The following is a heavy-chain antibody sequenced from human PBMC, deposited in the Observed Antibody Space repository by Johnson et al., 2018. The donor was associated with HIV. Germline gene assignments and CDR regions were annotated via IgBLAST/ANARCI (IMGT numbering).Heavy chain of an antibody. CDR2: ISYDGSDK. J-gene: IGHJ3*02. D-gene: IGHD3-16*02. Sequence: VQLVESGGGVVQPGRSLRLSCAASGFTFSSYAMHWVRQAPGKGLEWVAVISYDGSDKYYADSVKGRFTISRDSSKNTLYLHMNSLRAEEMAVYYCARGSRYTYDNDDAHLLHACDIWGQGPMVTVSS. CDR3: ARGSRYTYDNDDAHLLHACDI. V-gene: IGHV3-30*04. CDR1: GFTFSSYA.